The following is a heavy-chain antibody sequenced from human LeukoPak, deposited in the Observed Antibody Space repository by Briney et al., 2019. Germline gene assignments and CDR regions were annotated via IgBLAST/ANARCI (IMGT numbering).Heavy chain of an antibody. CDR2: IYTSGST. V-gene: IGHV4-4*07. D-gene: IGHD6-13*01. CDR1: GGSISSYY. J-gene: IGHJ5*02. Sequence: TTSETLSPTCTVSGGSISSYYWSWIRQPAGKGLEWIGRIYTSGSTNYNPSLKSRVTMSVDTSKNQFSLRLSSVTAADTAVYYCATGAAAGAGSRFDPWGQGTLVTVSS. CDR3: ATGAAAGAGSRFDP.